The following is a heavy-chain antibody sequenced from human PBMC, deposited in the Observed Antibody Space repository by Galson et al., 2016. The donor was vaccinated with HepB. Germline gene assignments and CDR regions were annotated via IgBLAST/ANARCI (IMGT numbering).Heavy chain of an antibody. CDR2: ISGSGGIR. CDR1: GFTFNSYA. J-gene: IGHJ4*02. D-gene: IGHD2-2*01. V-gene: IGHV3-23*01. CDR3: AKDTNPGGYAPHD. Sequence: SLRLSCAASGFTFNSYAMNWVRQAAGKGLEWVSLISGSGGIRHYADSVKGRFTISRDNSENTVYLQMNGLRAEDTAVYYCAKDTNPGGYAPHDWGQGTLVSVSS.